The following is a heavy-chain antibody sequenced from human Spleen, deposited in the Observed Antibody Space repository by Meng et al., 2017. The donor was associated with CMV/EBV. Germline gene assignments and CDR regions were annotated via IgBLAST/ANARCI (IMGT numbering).Heavy chain of an antibody. CDR2: ISGSGGST. V-gene: IGHV3-23*01. J-gene: IGHJ6*02. CDR1: GFTFSSYA. CDR3: AKGSYYTRNYYYGMDV. D-gene: IGHD1-26*01. Sequence: GESLKISCAASGFTFSSYAMSWVRQAPGKGLEWVSAISGSGGSTYYADSVKGRSTISRDNSKNTLYLQMNSLRAEDTAVYYCAKGSYYTRNYYYGMDVWGQGTTVTVSS.